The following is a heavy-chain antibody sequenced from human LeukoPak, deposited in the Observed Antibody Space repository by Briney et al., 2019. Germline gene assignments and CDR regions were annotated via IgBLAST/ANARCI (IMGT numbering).Heavy chain of an antibody. CDR2: NYTSGST. D-gene: IGHD5-24*01. CDR1: GGSISSYY. CDR3: ARGQFPQRRKRWDTFDI. Sequence: SETLSLTCTVSGGSISSYYWSWIRQPAGKGLEWIGRNYTSGSTNYNPSLKSRVTMSVDTSKNQFSLKLSSVTAADTAVYYCARGQFPQRRKRWDTFDIWGQGTMVTVSS. V-gene: IGHV4-4*07. J-gene: IGHJ3*02.